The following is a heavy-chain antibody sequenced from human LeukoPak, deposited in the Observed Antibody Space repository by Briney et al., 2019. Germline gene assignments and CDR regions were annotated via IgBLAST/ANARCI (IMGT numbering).Heavy chain of an antibody. D-gene: IGHD3-10*01. CDR2: IYYSGST. Sequence: SETLSLTCTVSGVSISSYYWSWIRQPPGKGLEWIGYIYYSGSTNYNPSLKSRVTISVDTSKNQFPLKLNSVTAADTAVYYCARHYGPWGQGTLVTVSS. J-gene: IGHJ5*02. CDR3: ARHYGP. CDR1: GVSISSYY. V-gene: IGHV4-59*08.